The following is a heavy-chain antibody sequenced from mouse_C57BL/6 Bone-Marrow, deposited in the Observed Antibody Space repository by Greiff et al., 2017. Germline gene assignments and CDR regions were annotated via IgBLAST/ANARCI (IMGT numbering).Heavy chain of an antibody. J-gene: IGHJ1*03. CDR1: EYEFTSHD. CDR3: AGHHYYGSWGYFDV. V-gene: IGHV5-2*01. Sequence: EVKLVESGGGLAQPGESLKLSCESNEYEFTSHDMSWVRKTPEKRLELVAAINSDGGSTYYPDTMEKRFSISRDNAKKTLYLQMSSLRSEDTALYYCAGHHYYGSWGYFDVWGTGTTVTVSS. D-gene: IGHD1-1*01. CDR2: INSDGGST.